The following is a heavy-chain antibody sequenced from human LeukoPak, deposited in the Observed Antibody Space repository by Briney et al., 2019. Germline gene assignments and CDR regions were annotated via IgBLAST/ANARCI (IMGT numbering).Heavy chain of an antibody. CDR1: GYTFTGYY. CDR3: AREGDYDSSGYYFDY. D-gene: IGHD3-22*01. J-gene: IGHJ4*02. CDR2: INPNSGGT. Sequence: ASVKVSCKASGYTFTGYYMHWVRQAPGQGLEWMGRINPNSGGTNYAQKFQGRVTMTRDTSISTAYMELSRLRSDDTAVYYRAREGDYDSSGYYFDYWGQGTLVTVSS. V-gene: IGHV1-2*06.